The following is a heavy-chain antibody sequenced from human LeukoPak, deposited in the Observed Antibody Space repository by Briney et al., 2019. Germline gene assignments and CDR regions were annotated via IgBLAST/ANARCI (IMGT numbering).Heavy chain of an antibody. CDR2: IEKDGSGK. V-gene: IGHV3-7*01. Sequence: GGSLRLSCAASGATFSSYWMAWVRQAPGKGLEWVATIEKDGSGKYYVDSVKGRFSISRDNAKNSLYLEMNSLRAEDTAVYYCAREAVWEWGRGGSEYWGQGTLVTVSS. J-gene: IGHJ4*02. CDR3: AREAVWEWGRGGSEY. CDR1: GATFSSYW. D-gene: IGHD3-3*01.